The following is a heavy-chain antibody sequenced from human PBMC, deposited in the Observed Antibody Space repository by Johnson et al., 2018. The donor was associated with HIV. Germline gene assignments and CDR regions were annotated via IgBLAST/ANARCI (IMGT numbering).Heavy chain of an antibody. V-gene: IGHV3-11*01. CDR2: ISGGGSAI. D-gene: IGHD5-24*01. CDR1: GFTFSSYA. Sequence: QMLLVESGGGLVKPGGSLRLSCAASGFTFSSYAITWIRQSPGKGLEWISYISGGGSAIYYADSVKGRFTISRDNAKNSLYLQMNSLRAEDTALDYCARFGRGGSHAFDIWGQGTMVTVSS. CDR3: ARFGRGGSHAFDI. J-gene: IGHJ3*02.